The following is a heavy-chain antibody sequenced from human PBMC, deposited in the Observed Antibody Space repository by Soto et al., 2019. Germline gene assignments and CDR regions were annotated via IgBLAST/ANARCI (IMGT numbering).Heavy chain of an antibody. Sequence: SETLSLTCAVSGGSISSANWWTWVRQPPGKGLEWIGEIYHGGSTSYNPSLKSRVTLSLDKSKNHFSLNLTSVTAADTAVYYCARLSFSYGVDVWGQGTTVTVSS. V-gene: IGHV4-4*02. CDR3: ARLSFSYGVDV. CDR2: IYHGGST. CDR1: GGSISSANW. J-gene: IGHJ6*02.